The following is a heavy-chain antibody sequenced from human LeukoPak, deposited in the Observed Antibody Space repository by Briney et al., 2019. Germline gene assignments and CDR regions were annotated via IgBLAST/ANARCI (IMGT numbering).Heavy chain of an antibody. D-gene: IGHD4-23*01. CDR1: GGSISSYY. CDR2: IYYSGST. J-gene: IGHJ4*02. Sequence: PSETLSLTCTVSGGSISSYYWSWIRQPPGKGLEWIGYIYYSGSTNYNPSLKSRVTISVDTSKNQFSLKLSSMTAADTAVYYCARIGSMVVYYFDYWGQGTLVTVSS. V-gene: IGHV4-59*01. CDR3: ARIGSMVVYYFDY.